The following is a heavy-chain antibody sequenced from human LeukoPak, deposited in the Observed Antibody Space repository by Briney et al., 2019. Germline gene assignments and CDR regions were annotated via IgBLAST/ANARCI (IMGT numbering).Heavy chain of an antibody. CDR2: INSDGSST. V-gene: IGHV3-74*01. Sequence: GGSLRLSCAASGFTFSSYWMHWVRHAPGKGLVWVSRINSDGSSTSYADSVKGRFTISRDNAKNTLYLQMNSLRAEDTAVYYCTRLAGGDAFDIWGPGTMVTVSS. CDR1: GFTFSSYW. D-gene: IGHD2-15*01. CDR3: TRLAGGDAFDI. J-gene: IGHJ3*02.